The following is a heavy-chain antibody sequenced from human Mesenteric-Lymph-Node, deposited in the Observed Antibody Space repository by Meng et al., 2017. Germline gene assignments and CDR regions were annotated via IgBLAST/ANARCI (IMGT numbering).Heavy chain of an antibody. CDR2: IGYSGTS. Sequence: HLASPESDQHLVKPLETLSLTFPFSGCSTTSTSYSWDWIRQSPAKGLEWIGTIGYSGTSVYTPSLSSRVTMTLDTSKNQFSLKLSSVTAPDTAVYYCARRVHDGSGHHYFDYWGQGTLVTVSS. CDR3: ARRVHDGSGHHYFDY. D-gene: IGHD3-22*01. V-gene: IGHV4-39*01. J-gene: IGHJ4*02. CDR1: GCSTTSTSYS.